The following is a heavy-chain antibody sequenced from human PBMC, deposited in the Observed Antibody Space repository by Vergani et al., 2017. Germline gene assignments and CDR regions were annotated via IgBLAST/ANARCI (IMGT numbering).Heavy chain of an antibody. D-gene: IGHD5-12*01. CDR1: GFTFSSYA. V-gene: IGHV3-30-3*01. J-gene: IGHJ4*02. CDR2: ISYDGSNK. CDR3: TKGSRGYTGYFFDY. Sequence: VQLVESGGGVVQPGRSLRLSCAASGFTFSSYAMHWVRQAPGKGLEWVAVISYDGSNKYYADSVKGRFTISRDNSKNTLYLQMNSLRAEDTAVYYCTKGSRGYTGYFFDYWGQGTLATVSS.